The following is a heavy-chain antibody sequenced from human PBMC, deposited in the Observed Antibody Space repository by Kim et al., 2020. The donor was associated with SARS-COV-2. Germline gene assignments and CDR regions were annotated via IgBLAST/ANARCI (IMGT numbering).Heavy chain of an antibody. CDR2: ST. Sequence: STYYADSVKGRFTISRDNSKNSLYLQMNSLRTEDTALYYCAKDSSGYPDYWGQGTLVTVSS. V-gene: IGHV3-43*01. D-gene: IGHD3-22*01. J-gene: IGHJ4*02. CDR3: AKDSSGYPDY.